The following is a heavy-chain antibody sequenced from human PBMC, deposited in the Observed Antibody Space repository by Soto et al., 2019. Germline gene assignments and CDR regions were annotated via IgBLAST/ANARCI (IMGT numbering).Heavy chain of an antibody. CDR1: GYSFTGNS. Sequence: ASVKVSCKASGYSFTGNSMHWVRQAPGQGLEWMGWINPNSGGTNYAQKFQGRVTMTRDTSISTAYMELSRLRSDDTAVYYCARVIAAAGSRWAFDIWGQGTMVPVSS. V-gene: IGHV1-2*02. CDR2: INPNSGGT. CDR3: ARVIAAAGSRWAFDI. J-gene: IGHJ3*02. D-gene: IGHD6-13*01.